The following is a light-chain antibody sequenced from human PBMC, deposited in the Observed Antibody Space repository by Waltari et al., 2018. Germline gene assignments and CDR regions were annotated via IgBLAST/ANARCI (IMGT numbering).Light chain of an antibody. J-gene: IGKJ4*01. CDR3: QQSYSVPLT. CDR1: QSISSY. Sequence: DIQMTQSPSSLSASVGYRVTITCRASQSISSYLNWYQEKPGKAPKLLIYAASSLQSGVPSRFSGGGSGTDFTLIISNLQPEDFATYYCQQSYSVPLTFGGGTEVEIK. CDR2: AAS. V-gene: IGKV1-39*01.